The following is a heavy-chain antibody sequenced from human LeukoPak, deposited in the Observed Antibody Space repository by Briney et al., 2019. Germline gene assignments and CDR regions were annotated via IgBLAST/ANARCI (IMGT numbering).Heavy chain of an antibody. CDR2: IIPILVIA. Sequence: ASVKVSCKASGGTFSSYTISWVRQAPGQGLEWMGRIIPILVIANYAQKFQGRVTITADKSTSTAYMELSSLRSEDTAVYYCARDNSGGGYYYWGQGTLVTVSS. D-gene: IGHD3-22*01. J-gene: IGHJ4*02. V-gene: IGHV1-69*04. CDR1: GGTFSSYT. CDR3: ARDNSGGGYYY.